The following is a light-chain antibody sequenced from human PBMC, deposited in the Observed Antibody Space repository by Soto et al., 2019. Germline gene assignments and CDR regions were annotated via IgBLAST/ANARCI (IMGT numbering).Light chain of an antibody. CDR3: QQYGSSPIT. CDR2: DAS. Sequence: EIVLTQSPCTLSLSPGERATLSCRASQSVDSSYLAWYQQKPCQAPRLLIYDASARATGIPDRFSGSGSGTDFTLTISRLEPEDFAVYYCQQYGSSPITFGQGTRLEIK. V-gene: IGKV3-20*01. J-gene: IGKJ5*01. CDR1: QSVDSSY.